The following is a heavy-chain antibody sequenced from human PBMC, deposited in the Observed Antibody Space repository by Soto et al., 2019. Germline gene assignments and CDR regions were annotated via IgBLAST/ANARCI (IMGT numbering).Heavy chain of an antibody. CDR2: ILPVYDAT. Sequence: QEKLVQTGAEVKTPGSSVKVSCKISGGSFKNNAFSWVRQAPGQGLEWMGQILPVYDATKYARKFEGRVTITADKSITTIHMELETVRSDDTAVYYCARMRGMLLGSFDVWGQGTTVSVSS. CDR1: GGSFKNNA. J-gene: IGHJ3*01. V-gene: IGHV1-69*06. CDR3: ARMRGMLLGSFDV. D-gene: IGHD3-16*01.